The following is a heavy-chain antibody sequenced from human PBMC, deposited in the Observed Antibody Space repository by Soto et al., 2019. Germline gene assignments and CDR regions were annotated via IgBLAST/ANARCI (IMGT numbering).Heavy chain of an antibody. J-gene: IGHJ4*02. V-gene: IGHV1-46*01. D-gene: IGHD3-10*01. CDR2: INPSGGKT. Sequence: ASVKVSCKAPGYTFTNHYIHWVRQGPGQGPEWMGTINPSGGKTDYAQKFKGRVTLTSDTPTSTVYMELRSLRSEDTAIYYCARDEYHYGSGSSYSTLDDWGQGTLVT. CDR1: GYTFTNHY. CDR3: ARDEYHYGSGSSYSTLDD.